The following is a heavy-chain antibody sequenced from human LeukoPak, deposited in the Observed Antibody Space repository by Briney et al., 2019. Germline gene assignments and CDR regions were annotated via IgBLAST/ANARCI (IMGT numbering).Heavy chain of an antibody. CDR2: ITQDGSEK. J-gene: IGHJ4*02. Sequence: GGSLRLSCAASGFTFSRCSMSWVRQAPGKGLEWVAYITQDGSEKYYVDSVKGRFTISRDNAENSLYLQMNSLRAEDTALYYCARGLLEWPDDYWGQGTLVTVSS. D-gene: IGHD3-3*01. V-gene: IGHV3-7*01. CDR1: GFTFSRCS. CDR3: ARGLLEWPDDY.